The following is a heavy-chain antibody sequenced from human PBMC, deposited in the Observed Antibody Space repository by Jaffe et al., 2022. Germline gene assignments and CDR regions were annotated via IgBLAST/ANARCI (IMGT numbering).Heavy chain of an antibody. V-gene: IGHV3-15*01. Sequence: EVQLVESGGGLVKPGGSLRLSCAASGFTFSNAWMSWVRQAPGKGLEWVGRIKSKTDGGTTDYAAPVKGRFTISRDDSKNTLYLQMNSLKTEDTAVYYCTTDLSSAADAFDIWGQGTMVTVSS. CDR1: GFTFSNAW. D-gene: IGHD1-26*01. J-gene: IGHJ3*02. CDR3: TTDLSSAADAFDI. CDR2: IKSKTDGGTT.